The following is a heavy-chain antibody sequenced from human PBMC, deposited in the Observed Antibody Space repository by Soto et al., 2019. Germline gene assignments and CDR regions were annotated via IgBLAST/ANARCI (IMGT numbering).Heavy chain of an antibody. Sequence: SETLSLTCTVSGGSISGYYWSWIRQPPGKGLEWIGYIYYSGSTNYNPSLKSRVTISVDTSKNQFSLKLSSVTAADTAVYYCARHENDYGDYDDAFDIWGQGTMVTVSS. J-gene: IGHJ3*02. CDR1: GGSISGYY. V-gene: IGHV4-59*08. CDR3: ARHENDYGDYDDAFDI. D-gene: IGHD4-17*01. CDR2: IYYSGST.